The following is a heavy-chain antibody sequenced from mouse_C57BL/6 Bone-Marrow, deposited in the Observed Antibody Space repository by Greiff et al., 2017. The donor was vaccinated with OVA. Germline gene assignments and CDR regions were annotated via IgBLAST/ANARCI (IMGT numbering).Heavy chain of an antibody. CDR3: ATCYSPWFAY. CDR2: ILPGSGST. CDR1: GYTFTGYW. J-gene: IGHJ3*01. V-gene: IGHV1-9*01. Sequence: QVQLQQSGAELMKPGASVKLSCKATGYTFTGYWIEWVKQRPGHGLEWIGEILPGSGSTNYTAKFTGKATFTADSSSNTAYMQLSRLTTEDAAIYCCATCYSPWFAYWGQGTLVTVSA. D-gene: IGHD2-12*01.